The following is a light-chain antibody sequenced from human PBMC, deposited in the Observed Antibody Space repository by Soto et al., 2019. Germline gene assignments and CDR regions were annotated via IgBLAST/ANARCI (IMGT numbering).Light chain of an antibody. CDR2: GAS. CDR3: QQYDTSPRT. CDR1: QSVSSSQ. J-gene: IGKJ2*02. Sequence: EIVLTQSPGTLSLSPGESATLSCRARQSVSSSQVAWYQQKPGQAPRLLIYGASSRATGIPDRFSGVGSETDFTLTISRLEPEDFAVYYCQQYDTSPRTFGQGTKLEIK. V-gene: IGKV3-20*01.